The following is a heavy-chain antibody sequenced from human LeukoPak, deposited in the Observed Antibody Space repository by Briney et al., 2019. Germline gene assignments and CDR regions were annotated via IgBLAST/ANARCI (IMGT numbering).Heavy chain of an antibody. CDR3: AKDRDPAAAAYYFDN. CDR2: ISYDGGDK. CDR1: GFTFSRYG. V-gene: IGHV3-30*18. D-gene: IGHD6-13*01. Sequence: GGSLRLSCAASGFTFSRYGMHWVRQAPGKGLEWVAVISYDGGDKHYADSVKGRFTISRDNSKNTLYLQMNSLRVEDAAVYYCAKDRDPAAAAYYFDNWGQGTLVTVSS. J-gene: IGHJ4*02.